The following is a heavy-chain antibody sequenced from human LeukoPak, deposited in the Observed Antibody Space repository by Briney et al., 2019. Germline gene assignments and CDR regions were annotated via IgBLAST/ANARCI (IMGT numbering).Heavy chain of an antibody. J-gene: IGHJ4*02. Sequence: GGSLRLSCVASGFTFSSYAMSWVRQAPGKGLEWVSAISGSGGSTYYADSVKGRFTISRDNSKNTLYLQMNSLRAEDTAVYYCAKDGSGRSYYFDYWGQGTLVTVSS. CDR2: ISGSGGST. V-gene: IGHV3-23*01. D-gene: IGHD3-3*01. CDR1: GFTFSSYA. CDR3: AKDGSGRSYYFDY.